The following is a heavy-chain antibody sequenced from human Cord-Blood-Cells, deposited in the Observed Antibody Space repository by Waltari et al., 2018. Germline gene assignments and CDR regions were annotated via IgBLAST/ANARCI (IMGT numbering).Heavy chain of an antibody. J-gene: IGHJ4*02. CDR2: INTNTGNP. V-gene: IGHV7-4-1*01. D-gene: IGHD2-2*01. Sequence: QGLEWMGWINTNTGNPTYAQGFTGRFVFSLDTSVSTAYLQICSLKAEDTAVYYCARETRPINYCSSTSCPPTPDYWGQGTLVTVSS. CDR3: ARETRPINYCSSTSCPPTPDY.